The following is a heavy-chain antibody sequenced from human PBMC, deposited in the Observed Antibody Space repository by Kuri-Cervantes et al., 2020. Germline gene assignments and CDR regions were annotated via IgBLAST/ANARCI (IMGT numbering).Heavy chain of an antibody. CDR1: GGSISSGGYY. Sequence: SETLSLTCTVSGGSISSGGYYWSWIRQHPGKGLEWIGYIYYSGSTYYNPSLKSQVTISVDTSKNQFSLKLSSVTAADTAVYYCARGARHPTYGMDVWGQGTTVTVSS. V-gene: IGHV4-31*01. CDR2: IYYSGST. J-gene: IGHJ6*02. D-gene: IGHD1-26*01. CDR3: ARGARHPTYGMDV.